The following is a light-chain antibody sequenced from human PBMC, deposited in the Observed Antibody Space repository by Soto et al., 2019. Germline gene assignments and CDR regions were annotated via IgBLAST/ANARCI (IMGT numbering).Light chain of an antibody. CDR1: SSDVGGYNY. CDR3: SSYAGSNRLGV. CDR2: EVN. V-gene: IGLV2-8*01. Sequence: QSALTQPPSASGSPGQSVTISCTGTSSDVGGYNYVSWYQHHPGKAPKLMSYEVNKRPSGFSDRFSGSKSGNTASLTVSGLQAEDEAGYYCSSYAGSNRLGVFGGGTKLTVL. J-gene: IGLJ2*01.